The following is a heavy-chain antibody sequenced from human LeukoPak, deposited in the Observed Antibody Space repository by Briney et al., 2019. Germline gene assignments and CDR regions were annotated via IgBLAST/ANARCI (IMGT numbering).Heavy chain of an antibody. CDR3: AKDQASDYDFWSGYYGPKNRFSY. CDR1: GFTFSSYG. CDR2: IRYDGSNK. J-gene: IGHJ4*02. Sequence: GGSLRLSCAASGFTFSSYGMHWVRQAPGKGLEGVAFIRYDGSNKYYADSVKGRFTISRDNSKNTLYLQMNSLRAEDTAVYYCAKDQASDYDFWSGYYGPKNRFSYWGQGTLVSVSS. V-gene: IGHV3-30*02. D-gene: IGHD3-3*01.